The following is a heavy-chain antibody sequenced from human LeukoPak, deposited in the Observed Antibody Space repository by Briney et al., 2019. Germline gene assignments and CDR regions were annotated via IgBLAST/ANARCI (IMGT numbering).Heavy chain of an antibody. V-gene: IGHV3-74*01. CDR1: GFAFSSYG. CDR3: ARGDGWSSFDY. J-gene: IGHJ4*02. Sequence: GGSLRLSCAASGFAFSSYGMHWVRQAPGKGLVWVSRINSDGSSTSYADSVKGRFTISRDNAKNTLYLQMNSLRAEDTAVYYCARGDGWSSFDYWGQGTLVTVSS. CDR2: INSDGSST. D-gene: IGHD5-24*01.